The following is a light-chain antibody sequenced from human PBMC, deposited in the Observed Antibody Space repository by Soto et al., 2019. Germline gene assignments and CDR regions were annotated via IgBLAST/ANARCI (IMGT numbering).Light chain of an antibody. CDR1: VLAKKY. Sequence: SYELTQPSSVSVSPGQTARITCSGDVLAKKYARWFQQKPGQAPVLVIYKDSERPSGIPERFSGSSSGTTVTLTISGAQVEDEADYYCCSYAGSNTFAFGTGTKLTVL. CDR3: CSYAGSNTFA. CDR2: KDS. V-gene: IGLV3-27*01. J-gene: IGLJ1*01.